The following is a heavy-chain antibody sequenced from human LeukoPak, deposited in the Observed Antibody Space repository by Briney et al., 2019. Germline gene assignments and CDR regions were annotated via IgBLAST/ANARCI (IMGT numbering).Heavy chain of an antibody. CDR2: IYHSGST. CDR1: GGSISSGDYY. J-gene: IGHJ4*02. D-gene: IGHD2-2*01. V-gene: IGHV4-30-4*01. CDR3: ARTISSTSFFLDY. Sequence: PSETLSLTCTVSGGSISSGDYYWSWIRQPPGKGLEWIGYIYHSGSTYYNPSLKSRVTISVDRSKNQFSLKLSSVTAADTAVYYCARTISSTSFFLDYWGQGTLVTVSS.